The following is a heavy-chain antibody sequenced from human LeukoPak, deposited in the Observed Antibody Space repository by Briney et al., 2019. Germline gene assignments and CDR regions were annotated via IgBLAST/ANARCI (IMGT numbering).Heavy chain of an antibody. CDR1: GGSISSGDYY. CDR3: ARDRGGFDY. CDR2: IYHSGST. J-gene: IGHJ4*02. V-gene: IGHV4-4*02. Sequence: SGTLSLTCTVSGGSISSGDYYWSWIRQPPGKGLEWIGEIYHSGSTNYNPSLKSRVTISVDKSKNQFSLKLSSVTAADTAVYYCARDRGGFDYWGQGTLVTVSS. D-gene: IGHD3-10*01.